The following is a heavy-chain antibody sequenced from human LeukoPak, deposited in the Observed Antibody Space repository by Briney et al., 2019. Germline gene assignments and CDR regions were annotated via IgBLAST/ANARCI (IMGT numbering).Heavy chain of an antibody. Sequence: ASVKVSCKVSGYTLTELSMHWVRQAPGKGLEWMGGFDPEDGETIYAQKFQGRVTMTEDTSTDTAYMELSSLRSEDTAVYYRATGVGATNAFDIWGQGTMVTVSS. D-gene: IGHD1-26*01. CDR2: FDPEDGET. CDR3: ATGVGATNAFDI. CDR1: GYTLTELS. J-gene: IGHJ3*02. V-gene: IGHV1-24*01.